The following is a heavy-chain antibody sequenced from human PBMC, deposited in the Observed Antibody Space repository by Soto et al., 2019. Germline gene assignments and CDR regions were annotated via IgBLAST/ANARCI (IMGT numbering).Heavy chain of an antibody. CDR1: GFTFTNFD. CDR2: ISGSGSTI. CDR3: VSAERSILPTSYRKGGMHFDF. Sequence: GSLRLSCKPSGFTFTNFDLSWVRQAPGKGLEWVAFISGSGSTIYYKDSVKGRFTISKDDARTSLFLQMDTLRPEDTAVYYCVSAERSILPTSYRKGGMHFDFWGQGNRVTVSS. J-gene: IGHJ4*02. D-gene: IGHD3-3*02. V-gene: IGHV3-48*03.